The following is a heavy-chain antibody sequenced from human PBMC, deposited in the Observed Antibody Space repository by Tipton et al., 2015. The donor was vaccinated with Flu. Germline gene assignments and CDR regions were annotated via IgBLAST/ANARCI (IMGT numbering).Heavy chain of an antibody. D-gene: IGHD3-22*01. CDR2: INHSGST. CDR3: ARDESGIYYDSSGGSDAFDI. CDR1: GGSFSGYY. Sequence: TLSLTCAVYGGSFSGYYWSWIRQPPGKGLEWIGEINHSGSTNYNPSLKSRVTISVDTSKNQFSLKLSSVTAADTAVYYCARDESGIYYDSSGGSDAFDIWGQGTMVPVSS. J-gene: IGHJ3*02. V-gene: IGHV4-34*01.